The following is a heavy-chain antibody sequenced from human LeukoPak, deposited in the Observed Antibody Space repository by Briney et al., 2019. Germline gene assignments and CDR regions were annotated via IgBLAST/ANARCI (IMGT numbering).Heavy chain of an antibody. CDR3: ATGGGIPAAGGLLVY. V-gene: IGHV3-30-3*01. CDR2: ISYDGNNK. J-gene: IGHJ4*02. Sequence: GRSLRLSCAASGFTFSGYAMHWVRQAPGKGLEWVAVISYDGNNKYYADSVKGRFTISRDNSKNTLYLEMNGLRAEDTAVYYCATGGGIPAAGGLLVYWGQGTLVTVSS. D-gene: IGHD6-13*01. CDR1: GFTFSGYA.